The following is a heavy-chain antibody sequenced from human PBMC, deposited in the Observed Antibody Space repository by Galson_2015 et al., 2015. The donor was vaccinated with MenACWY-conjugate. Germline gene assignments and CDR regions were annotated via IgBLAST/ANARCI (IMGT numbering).Heavy chain of an antibody. D-gene: IGHD1-26*01. J-gene: IGHJ4*02. CDR2: ISGSGGST. CDR1: GFTFDSYA. Sequence: SLRLSCEASGFTFDSYAMSWVRQAPGKGLEWVSGISGSGGSTYYADSVKGRFTISRDNSKNTLYLQMNSLRAEDTAVYYSGNSGSYPREYWGQGTLVTVSS. CDR3: GNSGSYPREY. V-gene: IGHV3-23*01.